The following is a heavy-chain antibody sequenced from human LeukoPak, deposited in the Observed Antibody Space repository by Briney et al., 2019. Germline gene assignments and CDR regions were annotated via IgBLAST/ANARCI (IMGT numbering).Heavy chain of an antibody. CDR1: GGTFSSYA. CDR3: ARVIGGSGSSLTWAFDI. V-gene: IGHV1-69*04. D-gene: IGHD3-10*01. J-gene: IGHJ3*02. CDR2: IIPILGIA. Sequence: SVKVSCKASGGTFSSYAISWVRQAPGQGLESMGRIIPILGIANYAQKFQGRVTITADKSASTAYMEPSSLRSEDTAVYYCARVIGGSGSSLTWAFDIWGQGTMVTVSS.